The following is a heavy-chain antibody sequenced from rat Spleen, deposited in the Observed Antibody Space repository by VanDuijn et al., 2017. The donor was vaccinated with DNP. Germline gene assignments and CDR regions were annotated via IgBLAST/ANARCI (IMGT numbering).Heavy chain of an antibody. CDR1: GFSLTNYS. CDR2: MWYDGDT. J-gene: IGHJ2*01. CDR3: TGESALFDY. Sequence: QVQLKESGPGLVQPSQTLSLTCTVAGFSLTNYSVNWVRKPSGKGPEWMGRMWYDGDTAYNSALKSRLSISRDTSKSQVFLKMNILQTEDTGIYFWTGESALFDYWGQGFMVTVSS. V-gene: IGHV2-63*01.